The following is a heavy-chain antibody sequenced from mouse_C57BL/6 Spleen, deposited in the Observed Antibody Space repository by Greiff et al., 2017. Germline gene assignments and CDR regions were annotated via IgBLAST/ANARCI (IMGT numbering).Heavy chain of an antibody. Sequence: VKLMESGAELVKPGASVKISCKASGYAFSSYWMNWVKQRPGKGLEWIGQIYPGDGDTNYNGKFKGKATLTADKSSSTAYMQLSSLTSEDSAVYFCARGYDGSSDYWGQGTTLTVSS. CDR1: GYAFSSYW. CDR2: IYPGDGDT. D-gene: IGHD1-1*01. CDR3: ARGYDGSSDY. J-gene: IGHJ2*01. V-gene: IGHV1-80*01.